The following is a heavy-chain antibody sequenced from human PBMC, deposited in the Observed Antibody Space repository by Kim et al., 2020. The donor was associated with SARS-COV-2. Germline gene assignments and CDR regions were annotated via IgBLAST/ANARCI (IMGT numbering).Heavy chain of an antibody. CDR1: GFTFSNYA. Sequence: GGSLRLSCAASGFTFSNYAMSWVRQAPGKGLEWVSAISGNGGSTYYADSVKGRFTISRDNPKNTLYLQMNSLRAEDTAVYYCAEDQAYQANNWFDPWGQGTLVTVSS. V-gene: IGHV3-23*01. D-gene: IGHD3-16*01. J-gene: IGHJ5*02. CDR2: ISGNGGST. CDR3: AEDQAYQANNWFDP.